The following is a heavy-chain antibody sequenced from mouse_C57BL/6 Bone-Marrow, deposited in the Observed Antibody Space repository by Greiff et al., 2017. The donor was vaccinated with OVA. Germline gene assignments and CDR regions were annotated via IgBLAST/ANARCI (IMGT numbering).Heavy chain of an antibody. D-gene: IGHD2-4*01. V-gene: IGHV3-6*01. Sequence: VQLQQSGPGLVKPSQSLSLTCSVTGYSITSGYYWNWIRQFPGNKLEWMGYISYDGSNNYNPSLKNRISITRDTSKNQFFLKLNSVTTEDTATYDCARGGAYDYDWYFDVWGTGTTVTVSS. CDR2: ISYDGSN. CDR3: ARGGAYDYDWYFDV. J-gene: IGHJ1*03. CDR1: GYSITSGYY.